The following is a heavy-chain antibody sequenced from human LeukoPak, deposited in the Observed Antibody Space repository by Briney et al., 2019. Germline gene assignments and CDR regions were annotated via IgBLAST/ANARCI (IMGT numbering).Heavy chain of an antibody. Sequence: SVKVSCKASGGTFSSYAISWVRHAPGQGLEWMGGIIPIFGTANYAQKFQGRVTITADESTSTAYMELSSLRSEDTAVYYCARDARRITIFGVVTFFDYWGQGTLVTVSS. CDR1: GGTFSSYA. V-gene: IGHV1-69*13. CDR3: ARDARRITIFGVVTFFDY. CDR2: IIPIFGTA. D-gene: IGHD3-3*01. J-gene: IGHJ4*02.